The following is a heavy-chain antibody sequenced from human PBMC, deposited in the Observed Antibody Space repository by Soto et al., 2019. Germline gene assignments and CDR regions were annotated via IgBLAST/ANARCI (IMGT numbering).Heavy chain of an antibody. J-gene: IGHJ2*01. Sequence: GGSLRLSCAASGFTFSSYSMNWVRQAPGKGLEWVSSISSSSSYIYYADSVKGRFTISRDNAKNSLYLQMNSLRAEDTDGDNCAGGKGTIQYWYTDHWGRGTLVTVSS. V-gene: IGHV3-21*01. CDR2: ISSSSSYI. D-gene: IGHD3-10*01. CDR3: AGGKGTIQYWYTDH. CDR1: GFTFSSYS.